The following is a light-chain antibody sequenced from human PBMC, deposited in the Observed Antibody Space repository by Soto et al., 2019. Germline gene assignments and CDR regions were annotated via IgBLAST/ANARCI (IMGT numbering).Light chain of an antibody. CDR2: AAS. J-gene: IGKJ4*01. Sequence: DIQMTQSPSSLSASVGDRVTITCRASQGFSNYLAWYQQRPGKVPKLLIYAASTLQSGVPSRFSGSRSGTDFTLTISSLQPEDVATYYFQKYNSAPLTFGGGTKVEIK. V-gene: IGKV1-27*01. CDR3: QKYNSAPLT. CDR1: QGFSNY.